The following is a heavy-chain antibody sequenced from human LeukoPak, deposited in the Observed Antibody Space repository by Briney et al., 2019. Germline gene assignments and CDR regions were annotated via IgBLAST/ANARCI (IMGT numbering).Heavy chain of an antibody. CDR3: ARALGASRFDY. V-gene: IGHV3-53*01. CDR2: IYSGGST. Sequence: PGGSLRLSCAASGFNVSSNYMSSVRQAPGRGLEWVSVIYSGGSTYYADSVKGRFTISRDNSKNTLYLQMNSLRAEDTAVYYCARALGASRFDYWGQGTLVTVSS. J-gene: IGHJ4*02. CDR1: GFNVSSNY. D-gene: IGHD3-16*01.